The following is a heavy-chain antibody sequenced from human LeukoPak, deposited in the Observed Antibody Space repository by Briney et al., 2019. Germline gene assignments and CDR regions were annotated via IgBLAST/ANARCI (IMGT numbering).Heavy chain of an antibody. CDR3: ARDPGYSYGYDY. CDR1: GFTFNIYS. CDR2: IDSSGGYM. D-gene: IGHD5-18*01. Sequence: PGGSLRLSCEASGFTFNIYSMNWARQAPGKGLEWVSSIDSSGGYMFYADSVKGRFIISRDNAKDSLYLQMNSLRVEDTAVYYCARDPGYSYGYDYWGQGTLVTVSS. V-gene: IGHV3-21*06. J-gene: IGHJ4*02.